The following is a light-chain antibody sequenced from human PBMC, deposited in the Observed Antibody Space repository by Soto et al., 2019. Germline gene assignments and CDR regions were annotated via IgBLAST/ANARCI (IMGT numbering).Light chain of an antibody. CDR3: QHYSYSPPAV. CDR2: SAS. V-gene: IGKV3D-15*01. J-gene: IGKJ3*01. Sequence: EIVMTQSPATLSVSPGERATPSCRASQSISSNLAWYQHKPVQAPRLLIYSASTRATGIPARFSGSGSGTEFTLTISSLQSEDFAVYYCQHYSYSPPAVFGPGTKVDIK. CDR1: QSISSN.